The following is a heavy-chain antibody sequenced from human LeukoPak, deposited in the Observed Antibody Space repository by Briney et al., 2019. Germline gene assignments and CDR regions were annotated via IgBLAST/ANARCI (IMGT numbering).Heavy chain of an antibody. Sequence: SETLSLTCTVSGDSISNYYWSWSRQPPGKRLEWIGNIHYSGSTNYNPSLKSRVTISVDTSKKQFSLKLSSVTAADTGVYYCARGAAVAIDYWGQGTLVTVSS. V-gene: IGHV4-59*01. CDR3: ARGAAVAIDY. J-gene: IGHJ4*02. D-gene: IGHD6-19*01. CDR1: GDSISNYY. CDR2: IHYSGST.